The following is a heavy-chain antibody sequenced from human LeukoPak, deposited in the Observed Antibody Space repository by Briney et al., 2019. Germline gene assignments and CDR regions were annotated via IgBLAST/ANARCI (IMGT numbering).Heavy chain of an antibody. D-gene: IGHD3-22*01. V-gene: IGHV4-31*03. J-gene: IGHJ4*02. CDR1: GGSISSGGHY. Sequence: SEALSLTCTVSGGSISSGGHYWSWIRQHPGKGPEWIGCIYYSEFTYYNPSLKSRVTISVDSSGNQLSLKLSSVTAADTAVYYCAGGFDSSKMGYWGQGTLVTVSS. CDR2: IYYSEFT. CDR3: AGGFDSSKMGY.